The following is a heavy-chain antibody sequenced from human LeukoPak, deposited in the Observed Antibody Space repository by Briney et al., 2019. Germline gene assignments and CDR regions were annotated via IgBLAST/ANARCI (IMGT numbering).Heavy chain of an antibody. CDR2: INAGNGNT. D-gene: IGHD5-12*01. V-gene: IGHV1-3*01. J-gene: IGHJ4*02. Sequence: ASVKVSRKASGYTFTSYAIHWVRQAPGQRLEWMGWINAGNGNTKYSQKFQGRVTITKDTSASTAYMELSSLRSEDTAVYYCARDKGYSGYDSFDYWGQGTLVTVSS. CDR1: GYTFTSYA. CDR3: ARDKGYSGYDSFDY.